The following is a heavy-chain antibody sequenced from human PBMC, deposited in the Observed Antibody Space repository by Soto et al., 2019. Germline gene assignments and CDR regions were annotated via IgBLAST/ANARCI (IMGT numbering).Heavy chain of an antibody. CDR2: INHSGST. D-gene: IGHD6-13*01. V-gene: IGHV4-34*01. Sequence: PSETLSLTCTVSGGSISGYYWTWIRQPPGTGLEWIGEINHSGSTNYNPSLKSRVTISVDTSKNQFSLKLTSVTAADTAVYYCARDRIAAAGEYYYYYGMDVWGQGTTVTVSS. J-gene: IGHJ6*02. CDR3: ARDRIAAAGEYYYYYGMDV. CDR1: GGSISGYY.